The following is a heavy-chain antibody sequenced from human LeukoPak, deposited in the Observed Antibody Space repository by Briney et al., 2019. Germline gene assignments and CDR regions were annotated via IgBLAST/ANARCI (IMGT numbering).Heavy chain of an antibody. CDR1: GGSISSSSHY. J-gene: IGHJ6*03. CDR3: ARGKYSSSWYWYMGV. CDR2: IYYSGST. V-gene: IGHV4-39*07. D-gene: IGHD6-13*01. Sequence: SETLSLTCTVSGGSISSSSHYWGWIRQPPGKGLEWIGSIYYSGSTYYNPSLKSRVTISVDTSKNQFSLKLSSVTAADTAVYYCARGKYSSSWYWYMGVWGKGTTVTISS.